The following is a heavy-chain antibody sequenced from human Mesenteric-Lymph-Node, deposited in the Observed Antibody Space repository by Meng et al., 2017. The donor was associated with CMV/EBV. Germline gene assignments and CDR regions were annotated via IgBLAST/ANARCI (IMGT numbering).Heavy chain of an antibody. Sequence: KISCKASGGTFSSYAISWVRQAPGQGLEWMGGIIPILGIANYAQKFQGRVTITADKSTSTAYMELSRLRSADTAMYYCARVSGSYLGAFDVWGQGTMVTVSS. CDR2: IIPILGIA. J-gene: IGHJ3*01. V-gene: IGHV1-69*10. CDR3: ARVSGSYLGAFDV. CDR1: GGTFSSYA. D-gene: IGHD1-26*01.